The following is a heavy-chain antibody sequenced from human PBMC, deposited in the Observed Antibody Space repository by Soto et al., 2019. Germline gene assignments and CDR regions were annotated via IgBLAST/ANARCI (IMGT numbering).Heavy chain of an antibody. V-gene: IGHV3-11*03. Sequence: PGGSLRLSCAASGFTFSDYYMSWIRQAPGKGLEWVSYISSSSSYTDYADSVKGRFTISRDNAKNSLYLQMNSLRAEDTAVYYCAINEYGGEPPFDPWGQGTLVTVSS. CDR2: ISSSSSYT. CDR1: GFTFSDYY. CDR3: AINEYGGEPPFDP. J-gene: IGHJ5*02. D-gene: IGHD3-10*01.